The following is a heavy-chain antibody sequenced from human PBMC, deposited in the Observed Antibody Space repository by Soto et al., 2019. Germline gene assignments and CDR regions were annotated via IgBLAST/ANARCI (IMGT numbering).Heavy chain of an antibody. D-gene: IGHD2-21*02. J-gene: IGHJ5*01. V-gene: IGHV4-30-4*01. CDR3: ARGIVVVTAITSAAWFVP. CDR1: GGSISSGDYY. CDR2: FYYSGST. Sequence: PSETLSLTCTVSGGSISSGDYYWSWIRQPPGKGLQRIGYFYYSGSTYYNPSLKSRVTISVATSKNPFCLKLSAVTAADTAVYYCARGIVVVTAITSAAWFVPLGQGALVTVSS.